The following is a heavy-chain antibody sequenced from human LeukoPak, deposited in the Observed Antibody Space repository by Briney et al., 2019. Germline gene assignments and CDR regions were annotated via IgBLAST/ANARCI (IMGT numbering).Heavy chain of an antibody. Sequence: GGSLRLSCAASGFTFSRYGTHWVRQAPGQGLGWVAFIWYDGTNQTYADSVKGRFTISRDNSKKMVYVQMKSLRAEDTAVYYCARDWYPDSSGYFHYWGQGTLVTVSS. J-gene: IGHJ4*02. CDR1: GFTFSRYG. CDR2: IWYDGTNQ. D-gene: IGHD3-22*01. CDR3: ARDWYPDSSGYFHY. V-gene: IGHV3-33*01.